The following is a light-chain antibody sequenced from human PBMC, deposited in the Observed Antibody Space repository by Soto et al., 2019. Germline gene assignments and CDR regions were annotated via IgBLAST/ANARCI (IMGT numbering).Light chain of an antibody. CDR1: QGVSRGY. J-gene: IGKJ1*01. V-gene: IGKV3-20*01. CDR2: GVS. CDR3: QQYGSSGT. Sequence: VLSQSPGTLSLSPGERATLSCRASQGVSRGYLAWYQQKAGQAPRLLIYGVSSRATGVSHRFSGSGSGTDFTLTISRLEPEDFAVYYCQQYGSSGTFGQGTKVDIK.